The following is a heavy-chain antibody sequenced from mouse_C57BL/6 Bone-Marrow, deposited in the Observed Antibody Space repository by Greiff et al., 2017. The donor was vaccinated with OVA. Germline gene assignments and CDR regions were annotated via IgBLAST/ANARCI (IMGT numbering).Heavy chain of an antibody. D-gene: IGHD1-1*01. Sequence: QVQLQQSGAELVKPGASVKLSCKASGYTFTSYWMHWVKQRPGRGLEWIGEIDPSDSYTNYNQKFKGKSTLTVDKSSSTAYMQLSSLTSEDSAVYYCARSDYYGSSYWYFDVWGTGTTVTVSS. V-gene: IGHV1-69*01. J-gene: IGHJ1*03. CDR1: GYTFTSYW. CDR2: IDPSDSYT. CDR3: ARSDYYGSSYWYFDV.